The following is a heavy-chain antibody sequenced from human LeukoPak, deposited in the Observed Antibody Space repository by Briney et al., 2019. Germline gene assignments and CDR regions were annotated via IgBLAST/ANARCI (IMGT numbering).Heavy chain of an antibody. J-gene: IGHJ3*02. V-gene: IGHV4-39*07. CDR3: ARDRYSYGYPYDAFDI. CDR1: GGSISGSTYY. CDR2: IFYSGRT. Sequence: SETLSLTCTVSGGSISGSTYYWGWIRQPPGKGLEWTGSIFYSGRTYYNPSLKSRVTISVDTSKNQFSLKLSSVTAADTAVYYCARDRYSYGYPYDAFDIWGQGTMVTVSS. D-gene: IGHD5-18*01.